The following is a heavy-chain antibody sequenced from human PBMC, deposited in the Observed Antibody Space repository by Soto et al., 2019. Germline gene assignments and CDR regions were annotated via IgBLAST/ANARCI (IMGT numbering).Heavy chain of an antibody. Sequence: ASVKVSCKASGYTFTSYYMHWVRQAPGQGLELMGIINPSGGSTSYAQKFQGRVTMTRDTSTSTVYMELSSLRSEDTAVYYCARDPYVVVTATADYFDYWGQGTLVTVYS. V-gene: IGHV1-46*01. J-gene: IGHJ4*02. D-gene: IGHD2-21*02. CDR2: INPSGGST. CDR1: GYTFTSYY. CDR3: ARDPYVVVTATADYFDY.